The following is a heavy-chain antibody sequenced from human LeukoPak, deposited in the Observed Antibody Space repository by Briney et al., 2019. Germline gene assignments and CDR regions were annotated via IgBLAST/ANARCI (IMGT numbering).Heavy chain of an antibody. Sequence: ASAKVSCKASGGTFSSYAISWVRQAPGQGLEWMGRIIPIFGIANYAQKFQGRVTITADKSTSTAYMELSSLRSEDTAVYYCARDRYWFDPWGQGTLVTVSS. CDR3: ARDRYWFDP. CDR2: IIPIFGIA. V-gene: IGHV1-69*04. CDR1: GGTFSSYA. J-gene: IGHJ5*02.